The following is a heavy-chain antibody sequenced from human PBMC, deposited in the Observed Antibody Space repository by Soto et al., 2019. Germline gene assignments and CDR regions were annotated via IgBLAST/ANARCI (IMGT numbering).Heavy chain of an antibody. J-gene: IGHJ6*02. CDR3: ARVTAASTLYYYGMDV. CDR2: ISAYNGNT. Sequence: ASVKVSCKASGYTFTSYGISWVRQAPGQGLEWMGWISAYNGNTNYAQKLQGRVTMTTDTSTSTAYMELRSLRSDDTAVYYCARVTAASTLYYYGMDVWGQGTTVTVSS. V-gene: IGHV1-18*01. CDR1: GYTFTSYG. D-gene: IGHD6-13*01.